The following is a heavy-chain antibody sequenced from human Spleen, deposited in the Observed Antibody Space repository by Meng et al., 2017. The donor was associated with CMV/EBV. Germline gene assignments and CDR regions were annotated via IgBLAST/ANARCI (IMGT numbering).Heavy chain of an antibody. CDR1: GYTFTRYA. CDR2: IDTDTGNP. Sequence: QVQVVQSGSELNKPGASVKVSCKASGYTFTRYAMNWVRQAPGQGLEWMGWIDTDTGNPTYAQGFTGRFVFSLDTSVNTAYLQISSLKAEDTAVYYCAREGDSGTYQYWGQGTLVTVSS. CDR3: AREGDSGTYQY. J-gene: IGHJ4*02. D-gene: IGHD1-26*01. V-gene: IGHV7-4-1*02.